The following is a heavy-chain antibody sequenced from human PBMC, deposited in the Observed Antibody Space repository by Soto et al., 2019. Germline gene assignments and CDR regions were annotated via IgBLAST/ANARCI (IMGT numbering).Heavy chain of an antibody. CDR1: GGTFSSYA. CDR2: IIPIFGTA. CDR3: ARVVVSSSPTYNWFDP. D-gene: IGHD6-6*01. J-gene: IGHJ5*02. Sequence: ASVKVSCKASGGTFSSYAISWVRQAPGQGLEWMGGIIPIFGTANYAQKFQGRVTITADESTSTAYMELSSLRSEDTAVYYCARVVVSSSPTYNWFDPWGQGTLVTVSS. V-gene: IGHV1-69*13.